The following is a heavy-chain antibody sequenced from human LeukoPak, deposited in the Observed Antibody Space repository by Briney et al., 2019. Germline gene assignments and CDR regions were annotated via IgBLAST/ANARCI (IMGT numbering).Heavy chain of an antibody. CDR2: INPNSGGT. J-gene: IGHJ5*02. CDR3: ARGGRGIVAPINSFDP. CDR1: GYTFTGYY. D-gene: IGHD2-15*01. V-gene: IGHV1-2*02. Sequence: ASVKVSCKASGYTFTGYYMHWVRQAPGQGLEWMGWINPNSGGTNYAQKFQGRVTMTRDTSISTAYMELSRLRSDDTAVYYCARGGRGIVAPINSFDPWGQGTLVTVSS.